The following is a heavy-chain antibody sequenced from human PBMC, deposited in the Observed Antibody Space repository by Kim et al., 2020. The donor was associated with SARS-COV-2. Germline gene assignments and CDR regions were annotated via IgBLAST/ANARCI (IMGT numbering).Heavy chain of an antibody. V-gene: IGHV3-48*02. CDR2: IGTSSTSI. J-gene: IGHJ4*02. D-gene: IGHD3-10*01. CDR1: GFIFSTYD. CDR3: ARSQRRSSGGWGYGSVTSYGSGDF. Sequence: GGSLRLSCAASGFIFSTYDMNWVRQAPGKGLEWISYIGTSSTSIYYADSVKGRFTISRDNAENSLYLQMNSLTDEDTALYYCARSQRRSSGGWGYGSVTSYGSGDFWGQGTLVIVSS.